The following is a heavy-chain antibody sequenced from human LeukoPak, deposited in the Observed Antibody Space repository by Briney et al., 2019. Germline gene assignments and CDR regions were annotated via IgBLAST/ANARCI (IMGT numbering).Heavy chain of an antibody. CDR3: AKGLSSATLL. Sequence: GGSLRLSCAASGFTFSSYGMHWVRQAPGKGLEWVAVISYDGSNKYDADSVKGRFTISRDNSKNTLYLQMNSLRAEDTAVYYCAKGLSSATLLWGQGTLVTVSS. CDR1: GFTFSSYG. V-gene: IGHV3-30*18. CDR2: ISYDGSNK. J-gene: IGHJ4*02. D-gene: IGHD2-15*01.